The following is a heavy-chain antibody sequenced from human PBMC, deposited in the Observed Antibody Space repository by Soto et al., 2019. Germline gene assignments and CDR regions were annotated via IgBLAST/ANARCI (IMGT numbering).Heavy chain of an antibody. J-gene: IGHJ4*02. V-gene: IGHV3-30*18. CDR1: GFTFSSYG. Sequence: QVQLVASGGGVVQPGRSLRLSCAASGFTFSSYGMHWVRQAPGKVLEWVAVRSYDGSKKYYADSVKGRFTISRDNTKNTLYLHMNSMRAEDTAVYYCAQDLVGIAVAGSDYWCQRTLVTVSA. CDR2: RSYDGSKK. CDR3: AQDLVGIAVAGSDY. D-gene: IGHD6-19*01.